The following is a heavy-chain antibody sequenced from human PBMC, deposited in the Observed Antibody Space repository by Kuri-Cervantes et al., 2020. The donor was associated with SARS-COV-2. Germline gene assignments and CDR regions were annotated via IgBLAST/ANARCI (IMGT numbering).Heavy chain of an antibody. CDR3: ARVPREICSSTSCYQGL. V-gene: IGHV1-69*13. CDR2: IIPIFGTA. J-gene: IGHJ4*02. CDR1: GGTFSSYA. Sequence: SVKVSCKASGGTFSSYAISWVRQAPGQGLEWMGGIIPIFGTANYAQKFQGRVTITADESTSTAYRELSSLRSEDTAVYYCARVPREICSSTSCYQGLWGQGTLVTVSS. D-gene: IGHD2-2*01.